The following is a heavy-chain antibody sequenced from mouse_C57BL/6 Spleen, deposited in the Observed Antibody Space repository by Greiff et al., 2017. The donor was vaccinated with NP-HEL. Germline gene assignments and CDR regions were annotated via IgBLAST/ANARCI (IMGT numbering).Heavy chain of an antibody. D-gene: IGHD1-1*01. CDR1: GYTFTSYW. Sequence: VQLQQSGTVLARPGASVKMSCKTSGYTFTSYWMHWVKQRPGQGLEWIGAIYPGNSDTSYNQKFKGKAKLTAVTSASTAYMELSSLTNEDSAVYYCTRCPTVVARNYAMDYWGQGTSVTVSS. J-gene: IGHJ4*01. CDR2: IYPGNSDT. CDR3: TRCPTVVARNYAMDY. V-gene: IGHV1-5*01.